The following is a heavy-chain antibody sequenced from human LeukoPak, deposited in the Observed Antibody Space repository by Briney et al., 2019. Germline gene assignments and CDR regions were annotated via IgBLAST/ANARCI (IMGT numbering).Heavy chain of an antibody. CDR2: IYYSGST. CDR3: RVGSSGYLDY. V-gene: IGHV4-39*01. J-gene: IGHJ4*02. D-gene: IGHD3-22*01. CDR1: GGSISSSSYY. Sequence: SETLSLTCTVSGGSISSSSYYWGWIRQPPGKGLEWIGSIYYSGSTYYNPSLKSRVTISVDTSKNQFSLKLSSVTAADTAVYYCRVGSSGYLDYWGQGTLVTVSS.